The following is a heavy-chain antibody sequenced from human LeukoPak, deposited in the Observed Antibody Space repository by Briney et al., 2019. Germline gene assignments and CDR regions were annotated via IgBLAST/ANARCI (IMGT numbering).Heavy chain of an antibody. CDR2: IYSGGST. CDR3: ASRIAAARGVDY. V-gene: IGHV3-66*01. Sequence: GGSLRLSCAASGFTVSSNYMSWVRQAPGKGLEWVSVIYSGGSTYYADSVKGRFTISRDNSKSTLYLQMNSLRAEDTAVYYCASRIAAARGVDYWGQGTLVTVSS. CDR1: GFTVSSNY. D-gene: IGHD6-13*01. J-gene: IGHJ4*02.